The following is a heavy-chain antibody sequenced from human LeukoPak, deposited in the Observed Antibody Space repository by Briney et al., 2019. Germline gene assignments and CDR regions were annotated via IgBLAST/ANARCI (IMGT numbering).Heavy chain of an antibody. CDR2: IIPIFGTA. CDR1: GGTFSSYA. Sequence: ASVKVSCKASGGTFSSYAISWVRQAPGPGLEWMGGIIPIFGTANYAQKFQGRVAITADESTSTAYMELSSLRSEDTAVYYCARGPRSTSCPPCYYYYMDVWGKGTTVTVSS. V-gene: IGHV1-69*13. J-gene: IGHJ6*03. CDR3: ARGPRSTSCPPCYYYYMDV. D-gene: IGHD2-2*01.